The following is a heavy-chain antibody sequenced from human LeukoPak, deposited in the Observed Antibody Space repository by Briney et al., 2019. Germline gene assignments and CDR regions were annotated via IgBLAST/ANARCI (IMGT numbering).Heavy chain of an antibody. Sequence: PGGSLRLSCAASGFTVSSNYMSWVRQASEKGLEWVSILYSGGSAYYADSVKGRFTISRDNSKNTVYLQMNSLRAEDTAVYYCASEVARGYWGQGTLVTVSS. V-gene: IGHV3-53*05. CDR3: ASEVARGY. J-gene: IGHJ4*02. D-gene: IGHD2-21*01. CDR1: GFTVSSNY. CDR2: LYSGGSA.